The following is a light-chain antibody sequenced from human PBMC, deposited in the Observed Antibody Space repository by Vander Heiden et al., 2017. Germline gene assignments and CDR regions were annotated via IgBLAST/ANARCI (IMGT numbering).Light chain of an antibody. CDR1: QSISSN. V-gene: IGKV3-15*01. CDR2: GAS. Sequence: DIEMTQSPATLSVSPGDRATISCRASQSISSNLTWYQQKPRQPPRLLLYGASTRAAGIPARFSGSGSATGFTLTISILPSEDFAVYYCQQDNNWPRTFGQGTKVEI. CDR3: QQDNNWPRT. J-gene: IGKJ1*01.